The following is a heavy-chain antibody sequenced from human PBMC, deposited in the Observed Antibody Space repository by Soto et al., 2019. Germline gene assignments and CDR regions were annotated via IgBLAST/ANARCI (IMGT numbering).Heavy chain of an antibody. D-gene: IGHD2-2*01. J-gene: IGHJ4*02. CDR1: GFTXSSYW. V-gene: IGHV3-74*01. CDR2: INSDGSST. Sequence: PGGSLRLSCAASGFTXSSYWMHWVLQAPGKGLVWVSRINSDGSSTSYADSVKGRFTISRDNAKNTLYLQMNSLRAEDTAVYYCARAKYHQDYFDYWGQGTLVTVSS. CDR3: ARAKYHQDYFDY.